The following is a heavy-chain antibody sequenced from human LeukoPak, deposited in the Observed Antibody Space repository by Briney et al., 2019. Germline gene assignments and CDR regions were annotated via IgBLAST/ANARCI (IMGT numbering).Heavy chain of an antibody. J-gene: IGHJ6*02. CDR3: ARHAIPEQWLYGVDV. V-gene: IGHV4-59*08. CDR2: IYNSGST. CDR1: GGSISSYY. Sequence: SETLSLTCTVSGGSISSYYWSWIRQPPGKGLEWIGYIYNSGSTNYNPSLKGRVTISVDTSKNQFSLKLSSVTAADTAVYYCARHAIPEQWLYGVDVWGQGTTVTVSS. D-gene: IGHD6-19*01.